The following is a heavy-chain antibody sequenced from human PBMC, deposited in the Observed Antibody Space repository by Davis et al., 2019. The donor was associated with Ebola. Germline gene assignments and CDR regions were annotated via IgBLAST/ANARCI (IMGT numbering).Heavy chain of an antibody. CDR3: ARDSKVAAVLVWYFDL. D-gene: IGHD6-13*01. Sequence: GESLKISCAASGFTFSSYWMSWVRQAPGKGLEWVSYISSSSSTIYYADSVKGRFIISRDNAKNSLYLQMNSLRDDDTAVYYCARDSKVAAVLVWYFDLWGRGTLVTVSS. CDR1: GFTFSSYW. CDR2: ISSSSSTI. J-gene: IGHJ2*01. V-gene: IGHV3-48*02.